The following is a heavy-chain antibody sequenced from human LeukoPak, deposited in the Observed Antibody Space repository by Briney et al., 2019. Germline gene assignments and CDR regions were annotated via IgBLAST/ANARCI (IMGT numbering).Heavy chain of an antibody. D-gene: IGHD1-26*01. V-gene: IGHV1-2*04. CDR3: ARAASGSSDY. CDR2: INPNSGGT. Sequence: ASVKVSCKASGYTFTGYYMHWVRQAPGQGLEWMGWINPNSGGTNYAQKFQGWVTMTRDTSISTAYMELNSLRSEDTAVYYCARAASGSSDYWGQGTLVTVSS. J-gene: IGHJ4*02. CDR1: GYTFTGYY.